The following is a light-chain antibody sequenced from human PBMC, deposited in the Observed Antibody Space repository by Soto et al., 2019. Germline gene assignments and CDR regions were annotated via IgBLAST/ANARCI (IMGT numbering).Light chain of an antibody. V-gene: IGKV1-5*03. J-gene: IGKJ1*01. CDR1: QSISRQ. CDR3: LQYQSYWT. CDR2: QAS. Sequence: DIQMTQSPSTLSASVGDRVSITCRASQSISRQLAWYQQKPGKAPNLLIYQASNLETGVPSRFTGSGSGTEFTLTVSSLQPDDLATYYGLQYQSYWTFGQGTKVEV.